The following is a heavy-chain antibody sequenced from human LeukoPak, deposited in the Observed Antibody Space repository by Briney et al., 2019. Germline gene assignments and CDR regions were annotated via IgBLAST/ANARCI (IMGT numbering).Heavy chain of an antibody. D-gene: IGHD2-2*01. CDR1: GFTFSDYY. V-gene: IGHV3-11*04. Sequence: PGGSLRLSCADSGFTFSDYYMSWIRQAPGKGLEWVSYISSSGSTIYYADSVKGRFTISRDNAKNSLYLQMNSLRAEDTAVYYCARGHCSSTSCPNDAFDIWGQGTMVTVSS. CDR3: ARGHCSSTSCPNDAFDI. J-gene: IGHJ3*02. CDR2: ISSSGSTI.